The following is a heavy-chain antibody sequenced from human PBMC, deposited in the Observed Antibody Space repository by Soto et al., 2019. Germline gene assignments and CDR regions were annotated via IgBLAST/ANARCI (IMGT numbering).Heavy chain of an antibody. V-gene: IGHV4-31*03. CDR1: GGSISSGGYY. D-gene: IGHD4-17*01. CDR2: IYYSGTT. CDR3: ARDRFYGDNYYYYYGMDV. Sequence: SLTCTVSGGSISSGGYYWSWIRQQPEKGLEWIGYIYYSGTTYYNPSLKSRVTISVDTSENQFSLKLNSVNAADTAVYYCARDRFYGDNYYYYYGMDVWGQGTTVTVSS. J-gene: IGHJ6*02.